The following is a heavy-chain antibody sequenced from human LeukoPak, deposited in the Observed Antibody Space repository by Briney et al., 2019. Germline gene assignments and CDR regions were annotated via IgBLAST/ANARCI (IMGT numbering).Heavy chain of an antibody. V-gene: IGHV4-34*01. J-gene: IGHJ4*02. D-gene: IGHD4-11*01. CDR3: ARLRGRVYSNSTDY. CDR1: GGSFSGYY. CDR2: INHSGST. Sequence: SETLSLTCAVYGGSFSGYYWSWIRQPPGKGLEWIGEINHSGSTNYNPSLKSRVTISVDTSKNQFSLKLSSVTAADTAVYYCARLRGRVYSNSTDYWGRGTLVTGSS.